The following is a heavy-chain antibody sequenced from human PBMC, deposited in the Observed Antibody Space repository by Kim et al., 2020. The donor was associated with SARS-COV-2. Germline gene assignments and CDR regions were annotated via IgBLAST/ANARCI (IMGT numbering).Heavy chain of an antibody. V-gene: IGHV3-30*18. CDR3: AKEPKYYDFWSGYFSGLDDAEIDYYYGMDV. CDR2: ISYDGSNK. Sequence: GGSLRLSCAASGFSFSNYGMHWVRQAPGKGLEWVAVISYDGSNKYYADSVKGRFTISRDNSKNTLYLQMNSLRAEDTAVYYCAKEPKYYDFWSGYFSGLDDAEIDYYYGMDVWGQGTTVTVSS. D-gene: IGHD3-3*01. CDR1: GFSFSNYG. J-gene: IGHJ6*02.